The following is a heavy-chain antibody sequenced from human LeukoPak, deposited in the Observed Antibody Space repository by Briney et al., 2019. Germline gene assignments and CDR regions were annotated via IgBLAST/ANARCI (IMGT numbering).Heavy chain of an antibody. V-gene: IGHV3-23*01. CDR1: GFTFSSYA. D-gene: IGHD3-22*01. J-gene: IGHJ4*02. CDR2: IGGSGGST. CDR3: AKDSAPYYYDSSGPPDY. Sequence: GGSLRLSCAASGFTFSSYAMSWVRQAPGKGLEWVSAIGGSGGSTYYADSVKGRFTISRDNSKNTLYLQMNSLRAEDTAVYYCAKDSAPYYYDSSGPPDYWGQGTLVTVSS.